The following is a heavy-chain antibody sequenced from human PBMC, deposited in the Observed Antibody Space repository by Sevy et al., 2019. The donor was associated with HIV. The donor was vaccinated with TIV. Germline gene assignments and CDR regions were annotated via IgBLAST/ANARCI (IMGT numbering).Heavy chain of an antibody. J-gene: IGHJ5*02. CDR2: INPMNGDT. CDR1: GYNFIGYY. D-gene: IGHD6-19*01. CDR3: AGQTSGWYDWFDP. V-gene: IGHV1-2*06. Sequence: ASVKVSCKASGYNFIGYYVHWVRQAPGQGLAWIGRINPMNGDTKYAHKFQGRVTMTSDMSVSKAYMEVSRLKSDDTAIYYCAGQTSGWYDWFDPWGQGTLVTVSS.